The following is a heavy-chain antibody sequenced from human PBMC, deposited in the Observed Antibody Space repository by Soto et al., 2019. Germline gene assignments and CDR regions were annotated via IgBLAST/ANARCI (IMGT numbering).Heavy chain of an antibody. D-gene: IGHD3-16*02. CDR2: TSGGGGSI. CDR3: AKFDLAPYIYTWGNYLFGGHDDF. V-gene: IGHV3-23*01. CDR1: GFSFRSYA. J-gene: IGHJ4*02. Sequence: GSLRLSCVASGFSFRSYAMSWVRQAPGKGLEWVSVTSGGGGSIYYVDSVKGRFTISRDNSKNTLHLQMTSLRAEDTAVYYCAKFDLAPYIYTWGNYLFGGHDDFWGQGTPVTVSS.